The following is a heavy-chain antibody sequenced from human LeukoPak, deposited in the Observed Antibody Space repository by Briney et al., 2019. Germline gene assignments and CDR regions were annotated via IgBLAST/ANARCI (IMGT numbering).Heavy chain of an antibody. CDR3: ARDPYYYGSGSCGH. J-gene: IGHJ4*02. CDR2: ISSSSSYI. V-gene: IGHV3-21*01. D-gene: IGHD3-10*01. Sequence: SISSSSSYIYYADSVKGRFTISRDNAKNSLYLQMNSLRAEDTAVYYCARDPYYYGSGSCGHWGQGTLVTVSS.